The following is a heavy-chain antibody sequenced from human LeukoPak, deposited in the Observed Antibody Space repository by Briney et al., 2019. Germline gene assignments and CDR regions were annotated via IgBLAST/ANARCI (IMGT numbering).Heavy chain of an antibody. CDR3: ATRKGLSGLDAFDI. CDR2: ISYGSSYI. J-gene: IGHJ3*02. D-gene: IGHD2-8*02. CDR1: GFSFSTYS. V-gene: IGHV3-21*01. Sequence: GGSLRLSCAASGFSFSTYSMNWVRQAPGKGLEWVSCISYGSSYIYYADSVKGRFTISRDNANKSLYLQMNSLRAEDTAVYYCATRKGLSGLDAFDIWGQGTVVTVSS.